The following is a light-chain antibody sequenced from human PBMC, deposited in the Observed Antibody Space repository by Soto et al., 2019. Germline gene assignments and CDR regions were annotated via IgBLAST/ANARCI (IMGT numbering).Light chain of an antibody. V-gene: IGLV1-44*01. CDR2: RTN. CDR1: NSNIGSNT. CDR3: AAWDDTRNGPL. Sequence: QSVLTQPPSASGTPGQRVTISCSGSNSNIGSNTVNWYQRFPGAAPNLLVYRTNQRPSGVPDRFSGSRSGTSASLAIRGLKSEDEADYFCAAWDDTRNGPLFGGGTKLAVL. J-gene: IGLJ2*01.